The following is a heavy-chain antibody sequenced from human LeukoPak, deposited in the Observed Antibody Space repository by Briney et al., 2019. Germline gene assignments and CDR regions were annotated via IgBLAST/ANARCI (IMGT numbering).Heavy chain of an antibody. CDR1: GYTFTSYG. CDR3: VRGTREGYTYGRYYFDS. D-gene: IGHD5-18*01. J-gene: IGHJ4*02. CDR2: INPNSGGT. V-gene: IGHV1-2*02. Sequence: ASVKVSCKASGYTFTSYGISWVRQAPGQGLEWMGWINPNSGGTNYAQKFEGRVTMTRDTSISTAYMELSRLRSDDTAVYYCVRGTREGYTYGRYYFDSWGQGTQVTVSS.